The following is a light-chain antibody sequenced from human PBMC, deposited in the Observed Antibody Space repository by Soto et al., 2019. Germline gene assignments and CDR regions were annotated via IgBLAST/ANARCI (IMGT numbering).Light chain of an antibody. V-gene: IGLV1-44*01. CDR2: NDN. CDR3: QSYDSSLSGSV. Sequence: QSALTQPPSASGTPGQRVTISCSGSSSNIGSNTVNWYQQITGTAPKLLIYNDNQRPSGVPDRFSGSKSGTSASLAITGLQAEDEADYYCQSYDSSLSGSVFGGGTKLTVL. J-gene: IGLJ2*01. CDR1: SSNIGSNT.